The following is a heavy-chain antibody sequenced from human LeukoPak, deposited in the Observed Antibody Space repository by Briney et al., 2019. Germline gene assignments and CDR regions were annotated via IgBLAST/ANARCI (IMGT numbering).Heavy chain of an antibody. V-gene: IGHV3-23*01. Sequence: PGGSLRLSCAASGFSFSSYAMSWVRQAPGKGLEWVSAISGSNGDTYYADSVKGRFTISRDNSKNTLYLQMNSLRAEDTAVYYCARVITRGVYYFDYWGQGTLVTVSS. CDR3: ARVITRGVYYFDY. CDR2: ISGSNGDT. D-gene: IGHD3-10*01. J-gene: IGHJ4*02. CDR1: GFSFSSYA.